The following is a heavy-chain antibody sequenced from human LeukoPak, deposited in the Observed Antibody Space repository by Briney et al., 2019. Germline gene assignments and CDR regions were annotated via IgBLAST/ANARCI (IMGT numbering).Heavy chain of an antibody. V-gene: IGHV3-30*04. CDR3: AKGNNIGGYYYPHFDY. Sequence: HPGRSLRLSCAASGFTFSSYAMHWVRQAPGKGLEWVAVISYDGSNKYYADSVKGRFTFSRDNSKNTLYLQMNSLRAEDTAVYYCAKGNNIGGYYYPHFDYWGQGTLVTVSS. D-gene: IGHD3-22*01. CDR2: ISYDGSNK. J-gene: IGHJ4*02. CDR1: GFTFSSYA.